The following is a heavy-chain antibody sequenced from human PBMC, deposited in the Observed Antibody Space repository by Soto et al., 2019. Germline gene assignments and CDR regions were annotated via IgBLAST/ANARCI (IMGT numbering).Heavy chain of an antibody. Sequence: QVQLVESGGGVVQPGRSLRLSCAASGFTFSSYGMHWVRQAPGKGLEWVAVIWYDGSNKYYADSVKGRFTISRDNSKNTLYLQMNSLRAEDTAVYYCASTNGVWGDYFDYWGQGTLVTVSS. V-gene: IGHV3-33*01. CDR1: GFTFSSYG. D-gene: IGHD2-8*01. CDR3: ASTNGVWGDYFDY. J-gene: IGHJ4*02. CDR2: IWYDGSNK.